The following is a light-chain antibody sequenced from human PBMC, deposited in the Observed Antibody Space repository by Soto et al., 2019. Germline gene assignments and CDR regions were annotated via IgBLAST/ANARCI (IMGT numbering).Light chain of an antibody. CDR3: SSYAGNNIYYV. J-gene: IGLJ1*01. Sequence: QSVLTQPASVSGSPGQSITISCTGTSSDVGGYNYVSWYQQHPGKAPKLMIYDVSNRPSGVSNRFSGSKSGNTASLTISGSQAEDEADYYCSSYAGNNIYYVFGTGTKVTVL. CDR1: SSDVGGYNY. V-gene: IGLV2-14*01. CDR2: DVS.